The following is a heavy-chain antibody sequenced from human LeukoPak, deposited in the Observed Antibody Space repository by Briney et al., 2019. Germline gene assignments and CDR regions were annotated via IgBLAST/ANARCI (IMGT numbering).Heavy chain of an antibody. CDR1: GSTFSSYS. J-gene: IGHJ5*02. CDR3: ARDRCGVSCRNWFDP. V-gene: IGHV3-21*01. CDR2: ISSSSSYI. Sequence: PGGSLRLSCAASGSTFSSYSMNWVRQAPGKGLEWVSSISSSSSYIYYADSVKGRFTISRDNAKNSLYLQMNSLRAEDTAVYYCARDRCGVSCRNWFDPWGQGTLVTVSS. D-gene: IGHD2-2*01.